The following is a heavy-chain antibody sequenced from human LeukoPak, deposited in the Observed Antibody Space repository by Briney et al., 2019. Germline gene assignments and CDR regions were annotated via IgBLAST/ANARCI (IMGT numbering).Heavy chain of an antibody. CDR2: INHSGST. V-gene: IGHV4-34*01. CDR3: ARAYYYYMDV. J-gene: IGHJ6*03. Sequence: SETLSLTCAVYGGSFSGYYWSWIRQPPGKGLEWIGEINHSGSTNYNPSLESRATISVDKSKNQFSLKLNSVTAADTAVYYCARAYYYYMDVWGKGTTVSVSS. CDR1: GGSFSGYY.